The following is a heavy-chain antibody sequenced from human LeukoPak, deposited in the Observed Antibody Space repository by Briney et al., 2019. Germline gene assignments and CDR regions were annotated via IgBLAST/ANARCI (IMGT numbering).Heavy chain of an antibody. J-gene: IGHJ6*02. Sequence: PGGSLRLSCAASGFTFSSYSMNWVRQAPGKGLEWVSSISSSSSYIYYADSVKGRFTISRDNAKNSLYLQMNSLRTEDTAVYYCARDRPTVVNRAGMDVWGQGTTVTVSS. D-gene: IGHD4-23*01. CDR1: GFTFSSYS. CDR3: ARDRPTVVNRAGMDV. CDR2: ISSSSSYI. V-gene: IGHV3-21*01.